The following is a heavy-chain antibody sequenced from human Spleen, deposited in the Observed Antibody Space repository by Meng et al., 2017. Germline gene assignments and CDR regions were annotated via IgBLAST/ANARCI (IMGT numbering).Heavy chain of an antibody. CDR2: IWYDGSNK. CDR1: GFTFSSYE. J-gene: IGHJ3*02. D-gene: IGHD2-2*01. V-gene: IGHV3-33*08. Sequence: GESLKISCAASGFTFSSYEMNWVRQAPGKGPEWVAVIWYDGSNKYYADSVKGRFTISRDNSKNTLYLQMNSLRAEDTAVYYCARTPSRTSAVDDAFDIWGQGTMVTVSS. CDR3: ARTPSRTSAVDDAFDI.